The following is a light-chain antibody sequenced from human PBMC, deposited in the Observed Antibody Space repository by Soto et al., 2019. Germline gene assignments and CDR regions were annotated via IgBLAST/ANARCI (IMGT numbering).Light chain of an antibody. V-gene: IGKV3-20*01. CDR2: GAS. Sequence: EIVLTQSPGTLSLSPGERATLSCRASQSVSSSYLAWYQQKPGQAPRLLIYGASSRATGIPGRFSGSGSGTDFTLTISRLEPEEFAGYYRQQYGRSPFTFGPGTKVDIK. J-gene: IGKJ3*01. CDR3: QQYGRSPFT. CDR1: QSVSSSY.